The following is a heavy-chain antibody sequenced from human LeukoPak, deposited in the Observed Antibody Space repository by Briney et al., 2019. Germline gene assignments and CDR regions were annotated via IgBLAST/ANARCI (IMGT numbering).Heavy chain of an antibody. J-gene: IGHJ4*02. Sequence: GGSLRLSCAASGFTFTTYVMTWVRQAPGKGLEWVSGVSASGGNTYYADSVKGRFTISRDNSKNTLYLQMNSLRAEDTAVYYCAKDQRGAIPYYFDYWGQGTLVTVSS. V-gene: IGHV3-23*01. CDR1: GFTFTTYV. CDR3: AKDQRGAIPYYFDY. D-gene: IGHD1-26*01. CDR2: VSASGGNT.